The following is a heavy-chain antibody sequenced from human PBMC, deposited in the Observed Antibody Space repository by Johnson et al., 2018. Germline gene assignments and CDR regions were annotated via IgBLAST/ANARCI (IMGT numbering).Heavy chain of an antibody. CDR1: GFTFSSYG. CDR3: AKSSITMIVVVANDAFDI. J-gene: IGHJ3*02. D-gene: IGHD3-22*01. V-gene: IGHV3-30*18. CDR2: ISYDGSNK. Sequence: QLVESGGGVVQPGRSLXLSCAASGFTFSSYGMHWVRQAPGKGLEWVAVISYDGSNKYYADSVKGRFTISRDNSKNTLYLQMNSLRAEDTAVYYCAKSSITMIVVVANDAFDIWGQGTMVTVSS.